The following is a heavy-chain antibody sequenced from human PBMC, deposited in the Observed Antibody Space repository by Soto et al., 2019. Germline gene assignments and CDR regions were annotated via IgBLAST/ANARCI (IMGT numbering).Heavy chain of an antibody. J-gene: IGHJ6*02. CDR2: IIPIFGTA. D-gene: IGHD4-17*01. CDR3: ARSDYWLDHHYCYGMDV. Sequence: SVKVSCKASGGTFSSYAISWVRQAPGQGLEWMGGIIPIFGTANYAQKFQGRVTITADESTSTAYMELSSLRSEDTAVYYCARSDYWLDHHYCYGMDVWGQGTTVTVSS. V-gene: IGHV1-69*13. CDR1: GGTFSSYA.